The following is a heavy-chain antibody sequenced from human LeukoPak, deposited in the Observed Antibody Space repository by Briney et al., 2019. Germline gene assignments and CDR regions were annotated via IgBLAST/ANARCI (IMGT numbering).Heavy chain of an antibody. CDR3: ARGDFYGSGSYCGFDP. Sequence: GGSLRLSCAASGFTFSSYSMNWVRQAPGKGLEWVSYISSSSTIYYADSVKGRFTISRDNAKNSLYLQMNSLRAEDTAVYYCARGDFYGSGSYCGFDPWGQGTLVTVSS. CDR2: ISSSSTI. CDR1: GFTFSSYS. D-gene: IGHD3-10*01. V-gene: IGHV3-48*04. J-gene: IGHJ5*02.